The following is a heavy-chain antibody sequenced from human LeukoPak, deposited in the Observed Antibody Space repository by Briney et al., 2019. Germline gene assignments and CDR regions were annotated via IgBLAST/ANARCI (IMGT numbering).Heavy chain of an antibody. Sequence: PGGSLRLSCAASGFTFSSYWMSWVRQAPGKGLEWVSSISSSSSYIYYADSVKGRFTISRDNAKNSLYLQMNSLRAEDMAVYYCARVSSSSPDLDYWGQGTLVTVSS. D-gene: IGHD6-13*01. CDR3: ARVSSSSPDLDY. J-gene: IGHJ4*02. CDR2: ISSSSSYI. V-gene: IGHV3-21*01. CDR1: GFTFSSYW.